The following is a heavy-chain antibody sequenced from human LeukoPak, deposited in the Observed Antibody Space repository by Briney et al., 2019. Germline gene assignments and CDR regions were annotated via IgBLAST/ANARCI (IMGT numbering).Heavy chain of an antibody. J-gene: IGHJ1*01. CDR1: GYAFTNFY. CDR3: ARSYSSTEFAEYFRH. D-gene: IGHD6-13*01. V-gene: IGHV1-46*01. Sequence: ASVKVSCKTSGYAFTNFYMHWVRQAPGQGFKWVGVINPSGGSTSYSRKFQGRVTMTRDMSTSTVYMELSSLRSEDTAVYYCARSYSSTEFAEYFRHWGQGTLVIVSS. CDR2: INPSGGST.